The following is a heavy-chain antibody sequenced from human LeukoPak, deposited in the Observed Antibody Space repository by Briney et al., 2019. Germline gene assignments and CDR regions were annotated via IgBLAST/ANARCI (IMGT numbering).Heavy chain of an antibody. V-gene: IGHV3-30*18. D-gene: IGHD1-26*01. Sequence: PGRSLRLSCAASGFTFSSYGMHWVRQAPGKGLEWVAVISYDGSNKYYADSVKGRFTISRDNSKNTLYPQMNSLRAEDTAVYYCAKDGLSGSYGSQLDYWGQGTLVTVSS. CDR2: ISYDGSNK. CDR1: GFTFSSYG. CDR3: AKDGLSGSYGSQLDY. J-gene: IGHJ4*02.